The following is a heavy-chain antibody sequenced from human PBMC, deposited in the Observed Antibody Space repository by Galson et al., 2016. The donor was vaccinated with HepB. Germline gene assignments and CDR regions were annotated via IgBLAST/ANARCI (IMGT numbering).Heavy chain of an antibody. CDR2: ISRSGDTT. V-gene: IGHV3-23*01. Sequence: SLRLSCAASGFTFSSYAMTWVRQAPGKGLERVSSISRSGDTTFYADSVKGRFTLSRDNSKDTLYMQINSLRAEYTAVYYCAKDRETTSWGNFAHWGRGTLVTVSS. J-gene: IGHJ4*02. CDR3: AKDRETTSWGNFAH. CDR1: GFTFSSYA. D-gene: IGHD3-16*01.